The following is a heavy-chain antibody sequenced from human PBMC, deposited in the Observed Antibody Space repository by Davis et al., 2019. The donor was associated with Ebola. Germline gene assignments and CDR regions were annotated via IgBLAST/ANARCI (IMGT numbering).Heavy chain of an antibody. Sequence: SVKVSCKASGGTFSSYAISWVRQAPGQGLEWMGGIIPIFGTANYAQKFQGRVTITADESTSTAYMELSSLRSEDTAVYYCASRESTGYSSSWYVETYGMDVWGQGTTVTVSS. V-gene: IGHV1-69*13. CDR2: IIPIFGTA. D-gene: IGHD6-13*01. J-gene: IGHJ6*02. CDR1: GGTFSSYA. CDR3: ASRESTGYSSSWYVETYGMDV.